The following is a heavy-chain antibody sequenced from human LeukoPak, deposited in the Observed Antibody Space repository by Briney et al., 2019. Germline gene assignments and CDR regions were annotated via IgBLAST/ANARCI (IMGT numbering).Heavy chain of an antibody. J-gene: IGHJ4*02. CDR1: GFTLKMYD. V-gene: IGHV3-48*02. D-gene: IGHD2-8*01. CDR2: INTGSTTK. Sequence: PGGSLRLSCVASGFTLKMYDMNWVRQAPGKGLEWLSYINTGSTTKYYVESVQGRFTISRDNAKNSLFLQMNSLRHDDTAVHYCARDVFTNGRFDLWSQGTLVTVSS. CDR3: ARDVFTNGRFDL.